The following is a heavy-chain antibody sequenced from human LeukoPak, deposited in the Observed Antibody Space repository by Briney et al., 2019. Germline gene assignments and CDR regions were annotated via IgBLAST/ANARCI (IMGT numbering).Heavy chain of an antibody. CDR3: ARATTDYTTTVYGMDV. CDR2: IIPIFGTA. Sequence: GASVKVSCKASGGTFSSYAISWVRQAPGQGLEWMGGIIPIFGTANYAQKFQGRVTITADESTSTAYMELSSLRSEDTAVYYCARATTDYTTTVYGMDVWGQGTTVTVSS. J-gene: IGHJ6*02. V-gene: IGHV1-69*13. D-gene: IGHD4-11*01. CDR1: GGTFSSYA.